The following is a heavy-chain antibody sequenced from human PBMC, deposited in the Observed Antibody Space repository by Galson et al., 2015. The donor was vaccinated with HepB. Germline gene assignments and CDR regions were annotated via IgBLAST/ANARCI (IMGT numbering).Heavy chain of an antibody. V-gene: IGHV1-2*02. J-gene: IGHJ4*02. D-gene: IGHD2-15*01. CDR1: GYTFTDYY. CDR3: ARAGCGGGSCYFY. CDR2: INPTSGGA. Sequence: SVKVSCKASGYTFTDYYIHWVRQAPGQGLECMGWINPTSGGANSAQKFRGRVTMTTDTSISTAYMELSRLRFDDTAVYYCARAGCGGGSCYFYWGQGTLVTVSS.